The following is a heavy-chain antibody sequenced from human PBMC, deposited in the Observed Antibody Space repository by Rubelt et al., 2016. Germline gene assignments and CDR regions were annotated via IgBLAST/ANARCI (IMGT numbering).Heavy chain of an antibody. CDR1: GGSFSGYY. V-gene: IGHV4-34*01. D-gene: IGHD3-10*01. Sequence: QVQLQQWGAGLLKPSETLSLTCAVYGGSFSGYYWSWIRQPPGKGLEWIGEINHSGSTNYNPSLKSRVTISLDTSKNQCSLKLSSVTAADTAVYYCARDTMVRGGIYYYYGMDVWGQGTTVTVSS. CDR3: ARDTMVRGGIYYYYGMDV. J-gene: IGHJ6*02. CDR2: INHSGST.